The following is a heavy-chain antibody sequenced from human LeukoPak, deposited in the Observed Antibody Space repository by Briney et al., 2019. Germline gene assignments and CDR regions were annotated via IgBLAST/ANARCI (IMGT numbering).Heavy chain of an antibody. V-gene: IGHV4-39*07. D-gene: IGHD4-17*01. J-gene: IGHJ4*02. CDR3: ARVPTVTFFDY. CDR2: IYYSGST. Sequence: SETLSLTCTVSGGSISSSSYYWGWIRQPPGRGLEWIGIIYYSGSTYYNPFLKSRVTISVDTSKNQFSLKLSSVTAADTAVYYCARVPTVTFFDYWGQGTLVTVSS. CDR1: GGSISSSSYY.